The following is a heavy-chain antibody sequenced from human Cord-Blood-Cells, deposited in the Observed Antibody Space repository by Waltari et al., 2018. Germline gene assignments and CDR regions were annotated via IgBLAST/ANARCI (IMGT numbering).Heavy chain of an antibody. CDR3: ARGHGDIDY. V-gene: IGHV4-38-2*01. J-gene: IGHJ4*02. Sequence: QVQLQESGPGLVKPSETLSLTCAVSGYSISSGYYWGWIRQPPGQGLEWIGSIYHSGSTYYNPSLKSRVTISVDTSKNQFSLKLSSVTAADTAVYYCARGHGDIDYWGQGTLVTVSS. CDR2: IYHSGST. CDR1: GYSISSGYY. D-gene: IGHD4-17*01.